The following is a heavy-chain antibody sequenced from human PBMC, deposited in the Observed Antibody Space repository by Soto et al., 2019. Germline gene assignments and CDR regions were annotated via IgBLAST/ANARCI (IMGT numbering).Heavy chain of an antibody. J-gene: IGHJ3*02. Sequence: GGSLRLSCAASGFTFSDYYMSWIRQAPGKGLEWVSYISSSGRTIYYADSVKGRFTISRDNAKNSLYLQMNSLRAEDTAVYYCARGYCSGGSCYFDAFDIWGQGTMVTVSS. CDR2: ISSSGRTI. V-gene: IGHV3-11*01. CDR1: GFTFSDYY. D-gene: IGHD2-15*01. CDR3: ARGYCSGGSCYFDAFDI.